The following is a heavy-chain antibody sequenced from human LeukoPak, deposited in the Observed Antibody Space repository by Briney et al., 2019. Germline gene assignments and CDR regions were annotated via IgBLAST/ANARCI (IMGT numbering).Heavy chain of an antibody. Sequence: GESLKISCKGSGSSFPNYWFGGVRQMPGKGLEWMGIIYPADSDTRYSPSFQGQVTISADKSISTAYLQWSSLKASDTAMYYCARRKGDGYNSPFDYWGQGTLVTVSS. V-gene: IGHV5-51*01. J-gene: IGHJ4*02. CDR2: IYPADSDT. CDR3: ARRKGDGYNSPFDY. CDR1: GSSFPNYW. D-gene: IGHD5-24*01.